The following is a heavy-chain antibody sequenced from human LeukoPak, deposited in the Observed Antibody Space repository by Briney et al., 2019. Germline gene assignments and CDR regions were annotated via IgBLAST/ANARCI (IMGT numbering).Heavy chain of an antibody. V-gene: IGHV3-74*01. Sequence: PGGSLRLSCAASGFTFSSYWMHWVRQAPGKGLVWVSRINSDGSSTSYADSVKGRFTISRDNAKNTLYLQMNSLRAEDTAVYYCAIDDYGDHIFDYWGQGTLVTVSS. CDR2: INSDGSST. J-gene: IGHJ4*02. CDR1: GFTFSSYW. D-gene: IGHD4-17*01. CDR3: AIDDYGDHIFDY.